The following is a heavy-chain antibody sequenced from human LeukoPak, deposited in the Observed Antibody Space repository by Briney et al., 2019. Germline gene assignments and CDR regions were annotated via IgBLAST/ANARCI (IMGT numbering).Heavy chain of an antibody. J-gene: IGHJ4*02. CDR1: GFTFTNYA. D-gene: IGHD1-1*01. Sequence: GGSLRLSCAASGFTFTNYAMTWVRQAPGKGLGWVSGTSGTGGSTYYADSVKGRFTISRDNSKNTLYLQMNSLRAEDAAVYYCARRYNYFFDHWGQGSLVTVSS. CDR3: ARRYNYFFDH. V-gene: IGHV3-23*01. CDR2: TSGTGGST.